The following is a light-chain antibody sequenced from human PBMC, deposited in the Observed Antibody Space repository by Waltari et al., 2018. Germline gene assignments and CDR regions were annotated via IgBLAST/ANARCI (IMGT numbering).Light chain of an antibody. CDR1: GSNIGAGYD. J-gene: IGLJ3*02. CDR3: QSYDSSLTGSWV. CDR2: GNP. V-gene: IGLV1-40*01. Sequence: QSVLTQPPSVSGAPGQRVTISCTGSGSNIGAGYDVHWYQQLPGTAPKLLIYGNPNRPSGVPDRFSGSKSGTSGSLAITGLQAEDEAYYYCQSYDSSLTGSWVFGGGTKLTVL.